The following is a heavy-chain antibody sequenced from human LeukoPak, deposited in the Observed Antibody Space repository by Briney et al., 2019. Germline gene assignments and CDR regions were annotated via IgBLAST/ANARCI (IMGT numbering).Heavy chain of an antibody. V-gene: IGHV4-59*01. Sequence: SETLSLTYTVPGDPISSYYWSWIRQTPGKGLGLIGHVYYSGSTNSHPPLKSRVTISVDTSKHQFSLTLSSVTAADTPVYYCARGGSIWYRNWLDPWGQETLVTVSS. CDR1: GDPISSYY. CDR2: VYYSGST. J-gene: IGHJ5*02. D-gene: IGHD6-13*01. CDR3: ARGGSIWYRNWLDP.